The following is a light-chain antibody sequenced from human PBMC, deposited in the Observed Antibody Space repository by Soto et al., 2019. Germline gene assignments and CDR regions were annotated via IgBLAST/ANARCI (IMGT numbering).Light chain of an antibody. Sequence: QSVLTQPPSVSGAPGQRVTISCTGSSSNIGAGYDVHWYQHLPGTAPKLVIYGNTNRPSGVPDRFSASKSDTSASLAITGLQAEDEADYYCQSFDRSLSGVLFGGGTKLTVL. J-gene: IGLJ3*02. V-gene: IGLV1-40*01. CDR2: GNT. CDR1: SSNIGAGYD. CDR3: QSFDRSLSGVL.